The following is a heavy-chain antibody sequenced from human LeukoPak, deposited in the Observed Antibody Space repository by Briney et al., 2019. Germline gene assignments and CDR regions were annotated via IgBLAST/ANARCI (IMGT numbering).Heavy chain of an antibody. J-gene: IGHJ4*02. CDR1: GGSISSYY. D-gene: IGHD6-19*01. CDR3: AGHTYTGLGDY. Sequence: KPSETLSLTCTVSGGSISSYYWSWIRQPPGKGLEWIGYIYYSGSTNYNPSLKSRVTISVDTSKNQFSLKLSSVTVADTAVYYWAGHTYTGLGDYWGQGTLVTVSS. CDR2: IYYSGST. V-gene: IGHV4-59*01.